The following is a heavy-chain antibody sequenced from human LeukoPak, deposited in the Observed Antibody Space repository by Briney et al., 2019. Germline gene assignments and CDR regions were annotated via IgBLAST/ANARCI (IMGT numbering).Heavy chain of an antibody. CDR2: ISYDGSNK. Sequence: PGRSLRLSCAASGFTFSSYAMHWVRQAPGKGLEWVAVISYDGSNKYYADSVKGRFTISRDNSKNTLYLQMNSLRAEDTAVYYCARDNGFYFVAGTFDYWDQGTLVTVSS. V-gene: IGHV3-30*04. J-gene: IGHJ4*02. CDR1: GFTFSSYA. CDR3: ARDNGFYFVAGTFDY. D-gene: IGHD6-19*01.